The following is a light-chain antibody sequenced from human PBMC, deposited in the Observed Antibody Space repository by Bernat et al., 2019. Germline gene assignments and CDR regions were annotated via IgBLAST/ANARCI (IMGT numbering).Light chain of an antibody. V-gene: IGKV3-15*01. CDR2: DIF. Sequence: EIVMTQSPATLSVSPGERATLSCRASQSFSTNCAWYQQQPGQAPRLLIYDIFTRATGIPARFSGSGSGTEFTLTISSLQSEDFAVYFCQQYYTWPLTFGGGTKVEIK. CDR1: QSFSTN. J-gene: IGKJ4*01. CDR3: QQYYTWPLT.